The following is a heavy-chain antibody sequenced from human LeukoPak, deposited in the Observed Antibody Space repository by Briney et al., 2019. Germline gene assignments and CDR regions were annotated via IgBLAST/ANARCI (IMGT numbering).Heavy chain of an antibody. CDR3: ASLTTVTQGNFDY. CDR1: GGSISSYF. V-gene: IGHV4-59*08. D-gene: IGHD4-17*01. J-gene: IGHJ4*02. Sequence: SETLSLTCTVSGGSISSYFWSWIRQPPGKGLEWIGYIYYSGSTNYNPSLKSRVTISVDTSKNQFSLKLSSVTAADTAVYYCASLTTVTQGNFDYWGQGTLVTASS. CDR2: IYYSGST.